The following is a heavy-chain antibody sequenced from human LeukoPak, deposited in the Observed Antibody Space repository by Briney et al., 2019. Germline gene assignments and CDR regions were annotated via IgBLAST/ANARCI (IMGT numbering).Heavy chain of an antibody. CDR3: AKTRVDSSGYYYVYY. D-gene: IGHD3-22*01. V-gene: IGHV3-30*02. Sequence: GGSLRLSCAASGFTFSSYGMHWVRQAPGKGLEWVAFIRYDGSNKYYADSVEGRFTISRDNSENTLYLQMNSLRAEDTAVYYCAKTRVDSSGYYYVYYWGQGTLVTVSS. CDR1: GFTFSSYG. J-gene: IGHJ4*02. CDR2: IRYDGSNK.